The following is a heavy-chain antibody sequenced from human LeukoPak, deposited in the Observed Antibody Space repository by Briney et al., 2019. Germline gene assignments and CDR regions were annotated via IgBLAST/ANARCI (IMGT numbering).Heavy chain of an antibody. J-gene: IGHJ1*01. CDR2: IYTSGST. CDR3: ARGPYYYDSSGYYSEYFQH. Sequence: SETLSLTCAVYGGSFSGYYWSWIRQPPGKGLEWIGRIYTSGSTNYNPSLKSRVTISVDTSKNQFSLKLSSVTAADTAVYYCARGPYYYDSSGYYSEYFQHWGQGTLVTVSS. CDR1: GGSFSGYY. V-gene: IGHV4-4*08. D-gene: IGHD3-22*01.